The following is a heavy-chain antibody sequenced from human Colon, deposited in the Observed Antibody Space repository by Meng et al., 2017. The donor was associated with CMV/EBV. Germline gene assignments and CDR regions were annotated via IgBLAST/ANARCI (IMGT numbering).Heavy chain of an antibody. Sequence: GGSLRLSCEASGFIFSSYGMHWVRQAPGKGLEWVALIEYDGSNKKYVDSVKGRFTITRDNAKNSLYLQMNSLRAEDTAVYYCAQPGGYGDYGMDVWGQGTTVTVSS. D-gene: IGHD4-17*01. CDR2: IEYDGSNK. J-gene: IGHJ6*02. CDR3: AQPGGYGDYGMDV. V-gene: IGHV3-33*03. CDR1: GFIFSSYG.